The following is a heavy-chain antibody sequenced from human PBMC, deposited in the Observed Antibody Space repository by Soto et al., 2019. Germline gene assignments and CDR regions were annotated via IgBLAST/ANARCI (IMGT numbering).Heavy chain of an antibody. CDR3: AREPANCISTSWYRGWFDP. V-gene: IGHV3-30-3*01. D-gene: IGHD2-2*01. CDR1: GFTFSSYA. CDR2: ISYDGSNK. J-gene: IGHJ5*02. Sequence: QVQLVESGGGVVQPGRSLRLSCAASGFTFSSYAMHWVRQAPGKGLEWVAVISYDGSNKYYADSVKGRFTISRDNSKNTLYLQMNSLRAEDTAVYYCAREPANCISTSWYRGWFDPWGQGTLVTVSS.